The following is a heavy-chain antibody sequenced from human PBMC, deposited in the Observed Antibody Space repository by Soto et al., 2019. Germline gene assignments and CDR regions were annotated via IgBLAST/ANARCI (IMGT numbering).Heavy chain of an antibody. V-gene: IGHV3-11*01. CDR1: GFDFGDYY. J-gene: IGHJ5*02. D-gene: IGHD3-22*01. CDR3: VRPYYSSSWFPFDR. CDR2: IDSDDGIR. Sequence: PGGSLRLSCTASGFDFGDYYMSWIRQAPGKGLEWVSYIDSDDGIRHCTDSVKGRFTISRDDAKKSLYLQMNSLRVEDTALYYCVRPYYSSSWFPFDRWGQGTLVTVSS.